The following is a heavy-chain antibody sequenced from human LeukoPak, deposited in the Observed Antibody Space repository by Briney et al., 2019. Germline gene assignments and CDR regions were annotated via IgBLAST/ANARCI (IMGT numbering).Heavy chain of an antibody. Sequence: SETLSLTCTLSGGSISSYYWSWIRQPPGKGLEWIGYIYYSGSTNYNPSLKSRVTISVDTSKNQFSLKLSSVTAADTAVYYCARGRDSSGWQHHYYYYYYMDVWGKGTTVTISS. J-gene: IGHJ6*03. CDR1: GGSISSYY. D-gene: IGHD6-19*01. CDR3: ARGRDSSGWQHHYYYYYYMDV. V-gene: IGHV4-59*01. CDR2: IYYSGST.